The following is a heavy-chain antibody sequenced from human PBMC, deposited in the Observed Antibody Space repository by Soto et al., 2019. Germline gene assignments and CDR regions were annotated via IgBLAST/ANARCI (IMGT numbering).Heavy chain of an antibody. Sequence: ASVRVSCKASGYTFTSYGISWVRQAPGQGLEWMGWISAYNGNTNYAQKLQGRVTMTTDTSTSTAYMELRSLRSDDTAVYYCARVVGVVPAAMRLNWFDPWGQGTLVTVSS. D-gene: IGHD2-2*01. CDR2: ISAYNGNT. CDR3: ARVVGVVPAAMRLNWFDP. J-gene: IGHJ5*02. CDR1: GYTFTSYG. V-gene: IGHV1-18*04.